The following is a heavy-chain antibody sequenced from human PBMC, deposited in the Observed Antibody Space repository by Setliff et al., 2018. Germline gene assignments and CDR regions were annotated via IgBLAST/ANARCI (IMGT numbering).Heavy chain of an antibody. Sequence: SETLSLTCGVSGASISDSYWSWIRQPPGKGLEWIGHILTTGSTNYNPSLKSRSAISADTSRDRFSLRLTSVTAADTAIYYCARTFNGSPADRWGQGTLVTVSS. J-gene: IGHJ5*02. CDR1: GASISDSY. CDR3: ARTFNGSPADR. V-gene: IGHV4-4*08. D-gene: IGHD2-2*01. CDR2: ILTTGST.